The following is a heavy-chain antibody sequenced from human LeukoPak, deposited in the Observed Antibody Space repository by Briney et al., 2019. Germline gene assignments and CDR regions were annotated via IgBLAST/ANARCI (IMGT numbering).Heavy chain of an antibody. D-gene: IGHD6-13*01. Sequence: PGGSLRLSCAASGFTFDDYGMSWVRQAPGKGLEWVSGISGSGGSTNYADPVKGRFTISRDNSKNTLYLRMNSLRAEDTAIYYCAKDLWGTSSWYQDAFDIWGQGTMVTVSS. CDR3: AKDLWGTSSWYQDAFDI. CDR1: GFTFDDYG. J-gene: IGHJ3*02. V-gene: IGHV3-23*01. CDR2: ISGSGGST.